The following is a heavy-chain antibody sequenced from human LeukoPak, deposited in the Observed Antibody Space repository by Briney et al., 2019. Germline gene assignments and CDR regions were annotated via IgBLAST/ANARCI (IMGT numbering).Heavy chain of an antibody. CDR1: GFTFNKYG. D-gene: IGHD6-19*01. CDR2: ISTYNGDT. CDR3: ARDPSNTSGWYIYFDY. V-gene: IGHV1-18*01. Sequence: GASVKVSCKASGFTFNKYGISWARQAPGQGLEWMGWISTYNGDTNYAQKFQGRVTLTTDTSTSTAYMELRSLRSDDTAMYYCARDPSNTSGWYIYFDYWGQGTLVTVSS. J-gene: IGHJ4*02.